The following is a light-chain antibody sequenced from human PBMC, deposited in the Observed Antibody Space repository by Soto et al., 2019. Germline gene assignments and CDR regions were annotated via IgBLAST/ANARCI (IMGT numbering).Light chain of an antibody. Sequence: EIVMTQSPATLSVSPGDRVPLSCRASQSVSSNLAWYQQRPCQAHRLLIYGASTRATGIPARFSGSGSGTEFTPTISSLQSEDFAVYYCQQYNNWPPITVGQGTRLAIK. J-gene: IGKJ5*01. CDR3: QQYNNWPPIT. V-gene: IGKV3-15*01. CDR1: QSVSSN. CDR2: GAS.